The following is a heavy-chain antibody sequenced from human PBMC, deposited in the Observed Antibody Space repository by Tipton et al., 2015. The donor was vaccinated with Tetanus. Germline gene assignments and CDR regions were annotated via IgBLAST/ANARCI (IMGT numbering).Heavy chain of an antibody. D-gene: IGHD5-12*01. J-gene: IGHJ4*02. CDR1: GDSITNYY. CDR2: IHSSGRT. Sequence: TLSLTCSVSGDSITNYYWSWVRQSPGRGLEWIGYIHSSGRTNYNPSLKSRVTMSLDTPKNQFSLKLSSVTATDTAVYYCASRAWDGYDSPYDYWGQGTLVTVSS. CDR3: ASRAWDGYDSPYDY. V-gene: IGHV4-59*01.